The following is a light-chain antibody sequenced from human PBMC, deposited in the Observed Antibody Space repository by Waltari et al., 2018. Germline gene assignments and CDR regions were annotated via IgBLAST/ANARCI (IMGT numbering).Light chain of an antibody. Sequence: SYVLTQPPSVSVAPGQTARLTCGGNNIATTSVHWYQQRPGQAPVLVVYNDRDRPSRIPERCSGSNCGNTATLTISRVEAGDEADYYCQVWDSGSDHWVFGGGTKLTVL. CDR1: NIATTS. CDR2: NDR. CDR3: QVWDSGSDHWV. V-gene: IGLV3-21*02. J-gene: IGLJ3*02.